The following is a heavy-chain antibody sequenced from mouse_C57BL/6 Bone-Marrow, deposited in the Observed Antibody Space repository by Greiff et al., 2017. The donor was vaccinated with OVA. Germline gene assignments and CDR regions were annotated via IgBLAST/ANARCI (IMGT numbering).Heavy chain of an antibody. Sequence: VHLVESGPELVKPGASVKISCKASGYAFSSSWMNWVKQRPGKGLEWIGRIYPGDGDTNYNGKFKGKATLTADKSSSTAYMQLSSLTSEDSAVYFCARSELSPDYWGQGTSVTVSS. J-gene: IGHJ4*01. CDR3: ARSELSPDY. CDR1: GYAFSSSW. CDR2: IYPGDGDT. D-gene: IGHD3-2*02. V-gene: IGHV1-82*01.